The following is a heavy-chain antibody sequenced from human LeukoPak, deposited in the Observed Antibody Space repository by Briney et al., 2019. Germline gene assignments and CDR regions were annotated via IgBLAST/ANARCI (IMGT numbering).Heavy chain of an antibody. V-gene: IGHV4-61*02. CDR3: ARGGALLGNYYYYMDV. D-gene: IGHD3-10*01. Sequence: PSESLSLTCTVSGGSISSGSYYWSWIRQPAGKGLEWIGRIYTSGSTNYNPSLKSRVTISVDTSKNQFSLKLSSVTAADTAVYYCARGGALLGNYYYYMDVWGKGTTVTVSS. CDR1: GGSISSGSYY. CDR2: IYTSGST. J-gene: IGHJ6*03.